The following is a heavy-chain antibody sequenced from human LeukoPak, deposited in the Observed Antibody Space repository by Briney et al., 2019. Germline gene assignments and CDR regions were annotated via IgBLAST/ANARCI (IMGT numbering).Heavy chain of an antibody. D-gene: IGHD3-10*01. Sequence: GGSLRLSCAASGFTFSSYGMHWVRQAPGKGLEWVAFIRYDGSNKYYADSVKGRFTISRDNSKNTLYLQMNSLRAEDTAVYYCAKVASMVRRVIGDYWGQGTLATVSS. V-gene: IGHV3-30*02. CDR2: IRYDGSNK. J-gene: IGHJ4*02. CDR1: GFTFSSYG. CDR3: AKVASMVRRVIGDY.